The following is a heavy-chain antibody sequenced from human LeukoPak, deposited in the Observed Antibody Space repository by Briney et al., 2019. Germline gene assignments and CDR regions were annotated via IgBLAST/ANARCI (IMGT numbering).Heavy chain of an antibody. CDR1: GGSISSYY. J-gene: IGHJ4*02. CDR2: IYTSGST. V-gene: IGHV4-4*09. Sequence: SETLSLTCTVSGGSISSYYWSWIRQPPGKGLEWIGYIYTSGSTNYNPSLKSRVTISVDTSKNQFSLKLSSVTAADTAVYYCATWDTVRFDYWGQGTPVTVSS. D-gene: IGHD4-17*01. CDR3: ATWDTVRFDY.